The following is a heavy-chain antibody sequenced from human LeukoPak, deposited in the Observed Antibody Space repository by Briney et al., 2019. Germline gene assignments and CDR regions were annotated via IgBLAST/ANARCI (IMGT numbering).Heavy chain of an antibody. V-gene: IGHV3-23*01. CDR3: AKDPLAYCGGDCYYDY. CDR2: ISGNGGST. J-gene: IGHJ4*02. D-gene: IGHD2-21*01. CDR1: GFTFSSYA. Sequence: PGGSLRLSCAASGFTFSSYAMSWVRQAPGKGLEWVSAISGNGGSTYYADSVKGRFTISRGNSKNTLYLQMNSLRAEDTAVYYCAKDPLAYCGGDCYYDYWGQGTLVTVSS.